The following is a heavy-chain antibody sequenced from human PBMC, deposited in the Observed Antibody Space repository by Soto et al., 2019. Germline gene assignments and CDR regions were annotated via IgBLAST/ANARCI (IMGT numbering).Heavy chain of an antibody. CDR2: ITPLFGTP. D-gene: IGHD3-22*01. J-gene: IGHJ4*02. V-gene: IGHV1-69*13. CDR3: ARQFDYDTSGYYYAY. CDR1: GGTFNKYA. Sequence: SVKVSWKASGGTFNKYAIDWVRQAPGQGLEWMGGITPLFGTPNYAQRFQGRVTISADEVTSTAYMELRSLRSDDTGVYYCARQFDYDTSGYYYAYWGQGTLVTVSS.